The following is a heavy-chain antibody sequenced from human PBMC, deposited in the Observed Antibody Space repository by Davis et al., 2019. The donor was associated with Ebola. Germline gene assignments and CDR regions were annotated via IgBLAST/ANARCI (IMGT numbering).Heavy chain of an antibody. CDR2: ISSSSNYI. CDR1: GFTFSSNS. CDR3: ARGGTATITFDS. D-gene: IGHD5-24*01. J-gene: IGHJ4*02. V-gene: IGHV3-21*01. Sequence: GGSLRLSCAASGFTFSSNSMNWVRQAPGKGLEWVSFISSSSNYIYYADSVRCRFTISRDNAKNSLYLQMSSLRAEDTAIYYCARGGTATITFDSWGQGTLVTVSS.